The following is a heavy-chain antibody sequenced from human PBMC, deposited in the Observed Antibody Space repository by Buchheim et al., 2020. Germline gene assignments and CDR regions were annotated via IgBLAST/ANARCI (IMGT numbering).Heavy chain of an antibody. V-gene: IGHV1-46*01. D-gene: IGHD2-15*01. CDR3: ARVHCSGGSCYSIDY. Sequence: QVQLVQSGTEVKKPGASVKVSCKASGYTFTSYYMHWVRQAPGQGLEWMGIINPSGGSASYAQKFQGRVTMTRDTSTSTVYMELSSPRSEDTAVYYCARVHCSGGSCYSIDYWGQGTL. J-gene: IGHJ4*02. CDR1: GYTFTSYY. CDR2: INPSGGSA.